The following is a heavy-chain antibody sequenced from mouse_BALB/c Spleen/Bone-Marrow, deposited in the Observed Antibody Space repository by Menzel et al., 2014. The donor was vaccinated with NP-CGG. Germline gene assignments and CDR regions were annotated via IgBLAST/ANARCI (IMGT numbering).Heavy chain of an antibody. CDR1: GYTFTSYV. D-gene: IGHD1-1*01. J-gene: IGHJ3*01. CDR3: ARPYYYGSSGDSWFAY. Sequence: VQLQQSGPELVKPGASVKMSCKASGYTFTSYVMHWVKQKPGQGLEWIGYINPYNDGTKYNEKFKGKATLTSDKSSSTAYMELSSLTSEDSAVYYCARPYYYGSSGDSWFAYWGQGTLVTASA. V-gene: IGHV1-14*01. CDR2: INPYNDGT.